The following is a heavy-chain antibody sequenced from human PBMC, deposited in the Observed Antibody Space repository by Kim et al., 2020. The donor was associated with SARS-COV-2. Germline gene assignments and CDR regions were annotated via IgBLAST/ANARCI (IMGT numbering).Heavy chain of an antibody. CDR2: IYYTGST. J-gene: IGHJ5*02. V-gene: IGHV4-39*01. Sequence: SETLSLTCTVSGGSISSSSYYWGSIRQPPGKGLEWIGSIYYTGSTYYNPSLKSRVTISVDTSKNQFSLNLSSVTAADTAVYYCAISSSYINWFDPWGQGTLVTVSS. CDR3: AISSSYINWFDP. D-gene: IGHD6-6*01. CDR1: GGSISSSSYY.